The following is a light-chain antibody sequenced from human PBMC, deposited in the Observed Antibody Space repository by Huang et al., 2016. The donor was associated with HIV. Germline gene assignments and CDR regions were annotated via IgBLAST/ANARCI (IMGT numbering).Light chain of an antibody. CDR2: WAS. CDR3: QQYDTSPWT. CDR1: QSVLDRSNNKNY. Sequence: DIVMTQSPDSLAVSLGERATINCKSSQSVLDRSNNKNYLAWYQQKPGQHPKLLIYWASTRESVVPDRFTGSGSGTDFSLTISSLQAEDVAVYYCQQYDTSPWTFGQGTKVEIK. J-gene: IGKJ1*01. V-gene: IGKV4-1*01.